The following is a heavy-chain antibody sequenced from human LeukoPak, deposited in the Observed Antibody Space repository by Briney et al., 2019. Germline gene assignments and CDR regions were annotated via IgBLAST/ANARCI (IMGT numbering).Heavy chain of an antibody. CDR1: GGSFSGYY. Sequence: SETLSLTCAVYGGSFSGYYWSWIRQPPGKGLEWIGEINHSGSTNYNPSLKSRVTISVDTSKNQFSLKLSSVTAADMAVYYCASIDVEMATTLDYWGQGTLVTVSS. V-gene: IGHV4-34*01. CDR3: ASIDVEMATTLDY. CDR2: INHSGST. D-gene: IGHD5-24*01. J-gene: IGHJ4*02.